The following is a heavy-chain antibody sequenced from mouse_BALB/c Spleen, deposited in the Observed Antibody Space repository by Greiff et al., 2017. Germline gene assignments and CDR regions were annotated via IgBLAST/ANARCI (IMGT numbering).Heavy chain of an antibody. V-gene: IGHV1-7*01. CDR1: GYTFTSYW. Sequence: QVHVKQSGAELAKPGASVKMSCKASGYTFTSYWMHWVKQRPGQGLEWIGYINPSTGYTEYNQKFKDKATLTADKSSSTAYMQLSSLTSEDSAVYYCARSYYGSSYWYFDVWGAGTTGTVSS. CDR2: INPSTGYT. CDR3: ARSYYGSSYWYFDV. D-gene: IGHD1-1*01. J-gene: IGHJ1*01.